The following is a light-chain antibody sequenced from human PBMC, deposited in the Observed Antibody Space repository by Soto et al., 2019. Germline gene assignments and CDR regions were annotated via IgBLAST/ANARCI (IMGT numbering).Light chain of an antibody. CDR2: DAS. CDR1: QSVSSY. Sequence: EIVLTQSPATLSLSPGERATLSCRASQSVSSYLAWYQQKPGQAPRLLIYDASNRATGIPARFNGSGAGTDFTLNITCLEPEDFEIYYCQQRSNWPPVTFGGGTKVEIK. CDR3: QQRSNWPPVT. J-gene: IGKJ4*01. V-gene: IGKV3-11*01.